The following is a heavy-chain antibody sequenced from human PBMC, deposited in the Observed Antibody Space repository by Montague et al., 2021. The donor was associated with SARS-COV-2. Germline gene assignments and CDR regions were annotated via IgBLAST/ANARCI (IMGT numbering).Heavy chain of an antibody. CDR1: GYSFTNHW. CDR2: VYGGDSDT. V-gene: IGHV5-51*03. CDR3: ARLRSGDHSDFDS. D-gene: IGHD4-17*01. J-gene: IGHJ4*02. Sequence: QSGAEVKKPGESLQISCKASGYSFTNHWIAWVRQMPGKGPEGLRIVYGGDSDTKYSPSFQGHATMSADNSVSTTFLQWSSLKASDTAIYYCARLRSGDHSDFDSWGQGTLVTVSA.